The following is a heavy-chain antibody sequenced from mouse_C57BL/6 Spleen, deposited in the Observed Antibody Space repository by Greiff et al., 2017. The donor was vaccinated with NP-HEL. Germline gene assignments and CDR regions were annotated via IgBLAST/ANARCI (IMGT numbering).Heavy chain of an antibody. D-gene: IGHD1-1*01. Sequence: EVQLQQSGPELVKPGASVKISCKASGYTFTDYYMNWVKQSHGKSLEWIGDINPNNGGTSYNQKFKGKATLTVDKSSGTAYMELRSLTSEDSAVYYCARYYYGSRENYFDYWGQGTTLTVSS. CDR1: GYTFTDYY. J-gene: IGHJ2*01. V-gene: IGHV1-26*01. CDR3: ARYYYGSRENYFDY. CDR2: INPNNGGT.